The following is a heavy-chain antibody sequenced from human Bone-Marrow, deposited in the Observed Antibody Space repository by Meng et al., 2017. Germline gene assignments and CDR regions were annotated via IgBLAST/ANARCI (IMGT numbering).Heavy chain of an antibody. D-gene: IGHD5-18*01. CDR1: GFTFRSYA. V-gene: IGHV3-23*04. CDR3: TLDTAMIN. Sequence: EVQLVESGGGLAQPGGSLILACAASGFTFRSYAMNWVRQAPGEGLEWVSTISSSGDSSYYADSVEDRFTISRDNFKNTLYLRMNSLRAEDTAVYYCTLDTAMINWGQGTLVTVSS. CDR2: ISSSGDSS. J-gene: IGHJ4*02.